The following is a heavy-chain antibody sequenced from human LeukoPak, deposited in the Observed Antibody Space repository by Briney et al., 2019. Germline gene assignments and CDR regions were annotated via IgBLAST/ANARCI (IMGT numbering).Heavy chain of an antibody. D-gene: IGHD3-16*02. CDR1: GGTFSSYA. Sequence: SVKVFCKASGGTFSSYAISWVRQAPGQGLEWMGGIIPIFGTANYAQKFQGRVTITTDESTSTAYMELSSLRSEDTAVYYCASRRYDYVWGSYPPDAFDIWGQGTMVTVSS. CDR2: IIPIFGTA. CDR3: ASRRYDYVWGSYPPDAFDI. V-gene: IGHV1-69*05. J-gene: IGHJ3*02.